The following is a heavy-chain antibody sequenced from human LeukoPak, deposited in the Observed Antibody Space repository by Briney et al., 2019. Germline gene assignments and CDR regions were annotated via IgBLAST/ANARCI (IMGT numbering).Heavy chain of an antibody. V-gene: IGHV1-18*01. CDR3: ARDHTNRVGRKVYFDY. D-gene: IGHD1-14*01. CDR2: ISTYDHTT. CDR1: GYSFTRYA. Sequence: ASVKVSCKTSGYSFTRYAISWMRQAPGQGLEWMGWISTYDHTTKYPQKVQGRVTMTAETSTTTAYMELRGLTSDDTAVYFCARDHTNRVGRKVYFDYWGQGTPITVSS. J-gene: IGHJ4*02.